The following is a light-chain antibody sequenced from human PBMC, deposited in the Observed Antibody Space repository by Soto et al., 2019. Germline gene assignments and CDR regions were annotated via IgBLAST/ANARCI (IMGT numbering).Light chain of an antibody. CDR2: SHN. CDR3: AAWDDRLNGFV. CDR1: SSNIGSNI. Sequence: QPVLTQSPSASGTPGQRVAISCSGSSSNIGSNIVNWYQQLPGTAPKLLIYSHNQRPSGVPDRFSGSRSGTSASLAISGLQSEDEADYYCAAWDDRLNGFVFGTGTKLTVL. V-gene: IGLV1-44*01. J-gene: IGLJ1*01.